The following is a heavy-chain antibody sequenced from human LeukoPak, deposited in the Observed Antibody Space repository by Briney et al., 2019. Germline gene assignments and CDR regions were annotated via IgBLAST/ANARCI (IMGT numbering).Heavy chain of an antibody. Sequence: VASVKVSCKASGYTFTSYDINWVRQATGQGLEWMGWINAGNGNTKYSQKFQGRVTITRDTSASTAYMELSSLRSEDTAVYYCARLSIQLWPGFDYWGQGTLVTVSS. D-gene: IGHD5-18*01. CDR3: ARLSIQLWPGFDY. CDR2: INAGNGNT. J-gene: IGHJ4*02. V-gene: IGHV1-3*01. CDR1: GYTFTSYD.